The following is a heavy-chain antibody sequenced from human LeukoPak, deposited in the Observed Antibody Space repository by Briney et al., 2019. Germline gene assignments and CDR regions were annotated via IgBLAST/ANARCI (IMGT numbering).Heavy chain of an antibody. Sequence: GGSLRLSCAASGFTFSSYGMHWVRQAPGKGLEWVAVISYDGSNKYYADSVKGRFTIPGDNSKNTLYLQMNSLRAEDTAVYYCAKDSPRITIFPILYWGQGTLVTVSS. V-gene: IGHV3-30*18. CDR1: GFTFSSYG. CDR3: AKDSPRITIFPILY. CDR2: ISYDGSNK. D-gene: IGHD3-3*01. J-gene: IGHJ4*02.